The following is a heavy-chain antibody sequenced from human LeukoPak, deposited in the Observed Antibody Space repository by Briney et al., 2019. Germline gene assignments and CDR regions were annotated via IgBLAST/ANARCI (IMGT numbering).Heavy chain of an antibody. J-gene: IGHJ4*02. Sequence: GGSLRLSCAASGFTFSSYAMHWVRQAPGKGLEWVAVISYDGSNKYYADSVKGRLTISRDNSKNTLYLQMNSLRAEDTAVYYCARAISSGWEIDYWGQGTLVTVSS. CDR2: ISYDGSNK. D-gene: IGHD6-19*01. CDR1: GFTFSSYA. CDR3: ARAISSGWEIDY. V-gene: IGHV3-30*04.